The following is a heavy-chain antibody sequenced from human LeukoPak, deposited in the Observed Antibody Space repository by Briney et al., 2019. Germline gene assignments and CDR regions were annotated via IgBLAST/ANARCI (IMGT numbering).Heavy chain of an antibody. CDR2: INTDGSTT. D-gene: IGHD3-10*01. CDR3: AKGQRGSGGFDY. V-gene: IGHV3-74*01. CDR1: GFTFGNKW. J-gene: IGHJ4*02. Sequence: GGSLRLSCAASGFTFGNKWMHWVRQAPGKGLVWVSLINTDGSTTSYADSVKGRFTISRDNAKNTLYLQMNSLRAEDTAVYYCAKGQRGSGGFDYWGQGTLVTVSS.